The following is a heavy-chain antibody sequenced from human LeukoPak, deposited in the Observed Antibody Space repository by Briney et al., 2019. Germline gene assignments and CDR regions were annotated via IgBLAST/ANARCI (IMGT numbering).Heavy chain of an antibody. V-gene: IGHV4-34*01. CDR3: ARGGGYSYGLYYYYYMDV. CDR1: GGSFSGYY. J-gene: IGHJ6*03. CDR2: INHSGST. Sequence: SETLSLTCAVYGGSFSGYYWSWIRQPPGKGLEWIGEINHSGSTNYNPSLKSRVTISVDTSKNQFSLKLSSVTAADTAVYYCARGGGYSYGLYYYYYMDVWGKGTTVTVSS. D-gene: IGHD5-18*01.